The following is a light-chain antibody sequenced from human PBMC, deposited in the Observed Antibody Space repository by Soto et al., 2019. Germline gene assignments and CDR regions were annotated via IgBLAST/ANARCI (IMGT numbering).Light chain of an antibody. J-gene: IGLJ2*01. Sequence: QSVLTQPPSVSGAPGQRGTISCTGSSSNIGAGFDVYWYQHLPGTAPKLLIYDNTHRPSGVPDRFSGSKSGTSASLAITGLQAEDEADYYCQSYDSSLSAVVFGGVTQLTVL. CDR2: DNT. CDR3: QSYDSSLSAVV. V-gene: IGLV1-40*01. CDR1: SSNIGAGFD.